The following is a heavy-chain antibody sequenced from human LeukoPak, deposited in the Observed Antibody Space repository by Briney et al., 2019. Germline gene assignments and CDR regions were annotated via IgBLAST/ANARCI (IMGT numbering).Heavy chain of an antibody. D-gene: IGHD6-13*01. V-gene: IGHV4-39*07. CDR1: GGSISSDAYY. J-gene: IGHJ3*02. Sequence: KPSQTLSLTCTVSGGSISSDAYYWGWIRQPPGKGLEWIGSIYYSGSTYYNPSLKSRVTISVDTSKNQFSLKLSSVTAADTAVYYCARGPRPIAAAGTGAFDIWGQGTMVTVSS. CDR2: IYYSGST. CDR3: ARGPRPIAAAGTGAFDI.